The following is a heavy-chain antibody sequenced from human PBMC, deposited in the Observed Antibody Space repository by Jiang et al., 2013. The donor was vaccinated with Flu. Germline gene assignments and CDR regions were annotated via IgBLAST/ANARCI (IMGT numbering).Heavy chain of an antibody. CDR1: GYSISSGYY. D-gene: IGHD4-17*01. CDR2: IYHSGST. V-gene: IGHV4-38-2*02. J-gene: IGHJ3*02. CDR3: ARDYGDYVDAFDI. Sequence: GPGLVKPSETLSLTCTVSGYSISSGYYWGWIRQPPGKGLEWIGSIYHSGSTYYNPSLKSRVTISVDTSKNQFSLKLSSVTAADTAVYYCARDYGDYVDAFDIWGQGTMVTVSS.